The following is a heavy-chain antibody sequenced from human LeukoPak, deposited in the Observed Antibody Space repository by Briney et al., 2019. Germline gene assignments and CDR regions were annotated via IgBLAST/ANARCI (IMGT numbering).Heavy chain of an antibody. CDR2: IYYSGST. CDR1: GGSISSYY. J-gene: IGHJ6*02. V-gene: IGHV4-59*12. D-gene: IGHD3-22*01. CDR3: ARAHYDSSGYYYYYYGMDV. Sequence: SETLSLTCTVSGGSISSYYWSWIRQPPGKGLEWIGYIYYSGSTNYNPSLKSRVTISVDTSKNQFSLKLSSVTAADTAVYYCARAHYDSSGYYYYYYGMDVWGQGTTVTVSS.